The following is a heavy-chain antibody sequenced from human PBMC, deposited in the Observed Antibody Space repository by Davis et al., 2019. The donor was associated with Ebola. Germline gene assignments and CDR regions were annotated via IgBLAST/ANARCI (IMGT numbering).Heavy chain of an antibody. CDR2: IYYSGST. D-gene: IGHD3-10*01. J-gene: IGHJ4*02. CDR3: ARNNSGIPFDY. Sequence: PSETLSLTCTVSGGSISTNNYYWGWIRQPPGKGPEWIGSIYYSGSTHYNPSLKSRLTISVDTSKNQFSLKLDSVTAADTAVYYCARNNSGIPFDYWGQGTLVTVSS. V-gene: IGHV4-39*07. CDR1: GGSISTNNYY.